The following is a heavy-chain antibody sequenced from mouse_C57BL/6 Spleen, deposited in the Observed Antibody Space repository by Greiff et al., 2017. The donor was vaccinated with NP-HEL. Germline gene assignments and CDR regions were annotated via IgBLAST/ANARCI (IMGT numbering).Heavy chain of an antibody. CDR2: INYDGSST. D-gene: IGHD1-1*01. J-gene: IGHJ4*01. V-gene: IGHV5-16*01. CDR3: ARVRGYGSSVYAMDY. CDR1: GFTFSDYY. Sequence: EVMLVESEGGLVQPGSSMKLSCTASGFTFSDYYMAWVRQVPEKGLEWVANINYDGSSTYYLDSLKSRFIISRDNAKNILYLQMSSLKSEDTATYYCARVRGYGSSVYAMDYWGQGTSVTVSS.